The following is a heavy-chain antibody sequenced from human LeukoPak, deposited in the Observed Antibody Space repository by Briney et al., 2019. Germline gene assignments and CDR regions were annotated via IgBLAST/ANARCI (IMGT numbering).Heavy chain of an antibody. CDR3: AKDIRGDGYNSRFDY. D-gene: IGHD5-24*01. CDR2: ICGGGGST. V-gene: IGHV3-43*02. J-gene: IGHJ4*02. CDR1: GFAIDDYA. Sequence: GGTLRLSCAASGFAIDDYAMHWVRQAPGTGLEWVSRICGGGGSTYYTSSVKGRFTISRGNSKISLYLQMNSLRTEDTALYYCAKDIRGDGYNSRFDYWGQGTLVTVSP.